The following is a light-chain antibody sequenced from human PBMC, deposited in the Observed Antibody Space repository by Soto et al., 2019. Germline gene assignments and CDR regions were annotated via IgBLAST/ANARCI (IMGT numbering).Light chain of an antibody. V-gene: IGLV1-40*01. CDR3: QSFDRSLSGLYA. Sequence: QSVLTQPPSVSGAPGQRVTISCTGSSSNIGAGYDVHWYQQLPGTAPKLLIYGNSNRPSGVPDRFSGSKSGTSASLAITGLQAEDEADYYCQSFDRSLSGLYAFGTRTKVTVL. CDR2: GNS. J-gene: IGLJ1*01. CDR1: SSNIGAGYD.